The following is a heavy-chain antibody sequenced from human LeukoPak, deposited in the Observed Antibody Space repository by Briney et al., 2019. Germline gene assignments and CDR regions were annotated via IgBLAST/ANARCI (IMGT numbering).Heavy chain of an antibody. CDR2: ISSSSSYI. Sequence: GGSLRLSCAASGFTFDDYAMNWARQAPGKGLEWVSSISSSSSYIYYADSVKGRFTISRDNAKNSLYLQMNSLRAEDTAVYYCARDWDYDNDYWGQGTLVTVSS. CDR1: GFTFDDYA. V-gene: IGHV3-21*01. D-gene: IGHD3-16*01. J-gene: IGHJ4*02. CDR3: ARDWDYDNDY.